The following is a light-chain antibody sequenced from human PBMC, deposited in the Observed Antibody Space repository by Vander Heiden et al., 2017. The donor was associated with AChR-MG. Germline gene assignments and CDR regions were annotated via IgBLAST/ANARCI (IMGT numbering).Light chain of an antibody. J-gene: IGLJ2*01. Sequence: QSALTHPASVSGSPGPSLTISCTGPSSDVGGYNYVSWYQQHPGKAPKLMIYDVSNRPSGVSNRFSGSKSGNTASLTISGLQAEDEADYYCSSYTSSSTPGGVFGGGTKLTVL. CDR3: SSYTSSSTPGGV. V-gene: IGLV2-14*03. CDR1: SSDVGGYNY. CDR2: DVS.